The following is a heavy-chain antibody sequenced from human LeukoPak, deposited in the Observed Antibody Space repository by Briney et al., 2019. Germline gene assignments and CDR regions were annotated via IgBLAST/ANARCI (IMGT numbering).Heavy chain of an antibody. V-gene: IGHV5-51*01. J-gene: IGHJ3*02. D-gene: IGHD3-22*01. CDR3: ARLIRQSMIVVVITAPGAFDI. CDR2: IYPGDSDT. Sequence: GESLKVSCEGSGYTFTSYWIAWVRQMPGKGLEWMGIIYPGDSDTRYSPSFQGQVTISADKSISTAYLQWSSLKASDTAMYYCARLIRQSMIVVVITAPGAFDIWGQGTMVTVSS. CDR1: GYTFTSYW.